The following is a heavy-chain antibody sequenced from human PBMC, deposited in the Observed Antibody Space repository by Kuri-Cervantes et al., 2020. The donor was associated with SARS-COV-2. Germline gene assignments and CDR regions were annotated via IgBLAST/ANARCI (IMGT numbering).Heavy chain of an antibody. V-gene: IGHV4-34*01. CDR3: ATGYYYDSSGYYLWDY. CDR2: IYYSGST. J-gene: IGHJ4*02. Sequence: SETLSLTCAVYGGSFSGYYWSWIRQPPGKGLEWIGSIYYSGSTYYNPSLKSRVTISVDTSKNQFSLKLSSVTAADTAVYYCATGYYYDSSGYYLWDYWGQGTLVTVSS. D-gene: IGHD3-22*01. CDR1: GGSFSGYY.